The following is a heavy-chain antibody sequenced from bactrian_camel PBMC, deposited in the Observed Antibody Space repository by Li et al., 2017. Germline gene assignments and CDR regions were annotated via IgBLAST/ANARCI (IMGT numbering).Heavy chain of an antibody. D-gene: IGHD1*01. CDR2: IDRNGYP. CDR1: GYSVSEGY. V-gene: IGHV3S53*01. CDR3: AARLLWNACSGRPIDYSY. J-gene: IGHJ4*01. Sequence: HVQLVESGGGSVQVGGSLTLSCVASGYSVSEGYMAWFRQAPGKEREGVAAIDRNGYPTHTYAVKDRFTISKDNVKNTLYQEMNNLELEDTATYFCAARLLWNACSGRPIDYSYWGQGTQVTVS.